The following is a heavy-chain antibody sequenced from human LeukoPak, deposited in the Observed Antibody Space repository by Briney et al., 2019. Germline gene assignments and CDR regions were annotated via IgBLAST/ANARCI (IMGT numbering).Heavy chain of an antibody. Sequence: SQTLSLTCTVSGGSISSGDYYWSWIRQPPGKGLEWIGYIYYSGSTYYNPSLKSRVTISVDTSKNQFSLKLSSVTAADTAVYYCATLGEVGAHYGGLDYYYGMDVWGQGTTVTVSS. J-gene: IGHJ6*02. CDR2: IYYSGST. CDR3: ATLGEVGAHYGGLDYYYGMDV. CDR1: GGSISSGDYY. V-gene: IGHV4-30-4*01. D-gene: IGHD1-26*01.